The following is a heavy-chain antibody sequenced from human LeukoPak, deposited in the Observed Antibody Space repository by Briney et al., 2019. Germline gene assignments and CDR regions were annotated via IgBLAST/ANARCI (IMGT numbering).Heavy chain of an antibody. V-gene: IGHV3-21*01. Sequence: PGGSLRLSCAASGFPFSSYSMNWVRQAPGKGLEWVSSISSSSSYIYYADSVKGRFTISRDNAKNSLYLQMNSLRAEDTAVYYCARAPAAAAFDIWGQGTMVTVSS. J-gene: IGHJ3*02. D-gene: IGHD6-13*01. CDR1: GFPFSSYS. CDR2: ISSSSSYI. CDR3: ARAPAAAAFDI.